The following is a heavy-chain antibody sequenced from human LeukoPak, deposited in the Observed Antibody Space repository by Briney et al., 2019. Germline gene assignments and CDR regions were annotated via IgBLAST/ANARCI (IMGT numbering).Heavy chain of an antibody. D-gene: IGHD4-17*01. CDR2: IYYSGST. CDR3: ARHSRDDYGDYVGY. J-gene: IGHJ4*02. Sequence: SETLSLTCTVSGGSISSSSYYWGWIRQPPGKGLEWIGSIYYSGSTYNNPSLKSRVTISVDTSKNQFSLKLSSVTAADTAVYYCARHSRDDYGDYVGYWGQGPLVTVSS. V-gene: IGHV4-39*01. CDR1: GGSISSSSYY.